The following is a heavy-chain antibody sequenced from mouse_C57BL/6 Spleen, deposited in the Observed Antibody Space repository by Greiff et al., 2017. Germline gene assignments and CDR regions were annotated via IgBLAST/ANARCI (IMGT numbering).Heavy chain of an antibody. D-gene: IGHD2-4*01. J-gene: IGHJ4*01. V-gene: IGHV1-64*01. Sequence: LQESGAELVKPGASVKLSCKASGYTFTSYWMHWVKQRPGQGLEWIGMIHPNSGSTNYNEKFKSKATLTVDKSSSTAYMQLSSLTSEDSAVYYCAGYDYDEDYAMDYWGQGTSVTVSS. CDR1: GYTFTSYW. CDR3: AGYDYDEDYAMDY. CDR2: IHPNSGST.